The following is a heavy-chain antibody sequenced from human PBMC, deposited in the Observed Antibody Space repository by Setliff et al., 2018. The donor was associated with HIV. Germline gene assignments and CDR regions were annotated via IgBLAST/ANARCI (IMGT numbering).Heavy chain of an antibody. D-gene: IGHD2-21*02. Sequence: SETLSLTCTVSGGSISNYYWSWIRQPPGKGLEWIGCGYYSGITHYDPSLKSRVSITVDASKNQFSLRLNSVTVADTAVYFCARSSRGSLRDLDYWGPGTLVTFSS. CDR1: GGSISNYY. V-gene: IGHV4-59*08. J-gene: IGHJ4*02. CDR3: ARSSRGSLRDLDY. CDR2: GYYSGIT.